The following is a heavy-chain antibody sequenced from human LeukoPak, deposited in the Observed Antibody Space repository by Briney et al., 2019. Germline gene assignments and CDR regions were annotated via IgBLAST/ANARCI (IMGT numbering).Heavy chain of an antibody. Sequence: ASVKVSCKASGYTFTSYGISWVRQAPGQGLEWMGWISAYNGNTNYAQKLQGRVTMTTDTSTSTAYMELRSLRSDDTAVYYCASRSGDGYNYGFFDYWGQGTLVTVSS. D-gene: IGHD5-24*01. V-gene: IGHV1-18*01. CDR1: GYTFTSYG. CDR3: ASRSGDGYNYGFFDY. CDR2: ISAYNGNT. J-gene: IGHJ4*02.